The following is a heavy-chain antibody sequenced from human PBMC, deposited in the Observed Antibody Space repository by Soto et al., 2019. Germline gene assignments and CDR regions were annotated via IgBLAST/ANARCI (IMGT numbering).Heavy chain of an antibody. V-gene: IGHV3-13*01. CDR2: IGTAGDT. Sequence: EVQLVESGGGLVQPGGSLRLSCAASGFTFSSYDMHWVRQATGKGLEWVSAIGTAGDTYYPGSVKGRFTISRENAKNSLYLQMNSLRAEDTAVYYCARDLPIAVASTAGDYYYGMDVWGQGTTVTVSS. CDR3: ARDLPIAVASTAGDYYYGMDV. J-gene: IGHJ6*02. CDR1: GFTFSSYD. D-gene: IGHD6-19*01.